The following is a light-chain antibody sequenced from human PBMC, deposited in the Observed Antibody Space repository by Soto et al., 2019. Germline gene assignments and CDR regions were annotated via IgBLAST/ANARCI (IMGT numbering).Light chain of an antibody. J-gene: IGKJ2*01. V-gene: IGKV3-20*01. Sequence: ETVLTQSPGTLSLSPGERATLSCRASQSVSSNYLSWYQHKPGQAPRLLIYGASRGATGIPDRFSGSGSGTDFTLTISRLEPEDFAVYYCQQYGNLPYTFGQGTKLEIK. CDR1: QSVSSNY. CDR2: GAS. CDR3: QQYGNLPYT.